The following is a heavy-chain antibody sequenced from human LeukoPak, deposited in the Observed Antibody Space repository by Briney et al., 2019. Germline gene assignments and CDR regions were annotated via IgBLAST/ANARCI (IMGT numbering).Heavy chain of an antibody. CDR3: ARDYDYYDSSGYPSDAFDI. J-gene: IGHJ3*02. CDR1: GGSISSSSYY. Sequence: TETLSLTCTVSGGSISSSSYYWGWIRQPPGKGLEWIGSINYSGSTYYNPSLKSRVTISVDTSKNQFSLKLSSVTAADTAVYYCARDYDYYDSSGYPSDAFDIWGQGTMVTVSS. V-gene: IGHV4-39*07. CDR2: INYSGST. D-gene: IGHD3-22*01.